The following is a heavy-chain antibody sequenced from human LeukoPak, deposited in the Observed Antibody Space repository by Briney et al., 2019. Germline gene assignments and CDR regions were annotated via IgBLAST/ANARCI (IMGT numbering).Heavy chain of an antibody. J-gene: IGHJ6*02. Sequence: ASVKVSCKASGYTFTGYYMHGVRQAPGQGLEWMGWINPNSGGTNYAQTFQGRVTMTRDTSISTAYMELSRLRSDDTAVYYCARDLVGIVVVPAAIGADGDYYYYGMDVWGQGTTVTVSS. D-gene: IGHD2-2*03. CDR1: GYTFTGYY. V-gene: IGHV1-2*02. CDR2: INPNSGGT. CDR3: ARDLVGIVVVPAAIGADGDYYYYGMDV.